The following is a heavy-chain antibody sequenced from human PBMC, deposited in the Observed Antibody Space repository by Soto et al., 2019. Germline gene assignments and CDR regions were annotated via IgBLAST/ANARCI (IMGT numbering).Heavy chain of an antibody. CDR3: AKDLGSSSWFDAFFDY. CDR1: GFTFSDYA. CDR2: ISSSGGSI. Sequence: EVQLLESGGGWVQPGGSLRLSCAASGFTFSDYAVSWVRQAPGKGLEWVSLISSSGGSIYYADSVKGRFTISRDNSKNPLNLQMNSLRAEDTAVYYCAKDLGSSSWFDAFFDYWGQGTLVTVSS. J-gene: IGHJ4*02. V-gene: IGHV3-23*01. D-gene: IGHD6-13*01.